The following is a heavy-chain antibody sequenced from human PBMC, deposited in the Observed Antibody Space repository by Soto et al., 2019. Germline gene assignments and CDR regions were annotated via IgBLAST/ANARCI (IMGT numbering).Heavy chain of an antibody. CDR3: ARDRSPFDIPDGMDV. Sequence: QVQLVESGGGVVQPGRSLRLSCAASGFTFSSYGMHWVRQAPGKGLEWVAVIWYDGSNKYYADSVKGRFTISRDNSKNTLYLQMNSLRAEDTAVYYCARDRSPFDIPDGMDVWGQGTTVTVSS. CDR2: IWYDGSNK. J-gene: IGHJ6*02. CDR1: GFTFSSYG. D-gene: IGHD3-9*01. V-gene: IGHV3-33*01.